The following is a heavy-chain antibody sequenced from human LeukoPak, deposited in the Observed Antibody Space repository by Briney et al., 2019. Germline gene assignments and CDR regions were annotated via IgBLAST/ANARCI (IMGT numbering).Heavy chain of an antibody. D-gene: IGHD3-10*01. CDR3: ARDASPYGSGSGY. CDR2: ISYDGNNK. CDR1: GFTFSNFG. J-gene: IGHJ4*02. Sequence: GGSLRLSCAASGFTFSNFGMHWVRQAPGKGLEWVAVISYDGNNKYYTDSVKGRFTISRDNAKNTLFLQMDSLRTEDTAVYYCARDASPYGSGSGYWGQGTLVTVSS. V-gene: IGHV3-30*03.